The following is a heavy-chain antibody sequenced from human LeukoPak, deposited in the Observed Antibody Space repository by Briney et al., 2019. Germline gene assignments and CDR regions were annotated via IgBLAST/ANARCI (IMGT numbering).Heavy chain of an antibody. D-gene: IGHD6-19*01. Sequence: PGESLRLSCVTSGFIFSTSWMNWVRQAPGQGLEWVANIKEDGSVKNYADSVKGRFTISRDNAKNSLYLEINCLRAEDTAVYYCARQWGWFTSGWWLDTLDVWGQGSMVIVSS. J-gene: IGHJ3*01. CDR3: ARQWGWFTSGWWLDTLDV. CDR1: GFIFSTSW. CDR2: IKEDGSVK. V-gene: IGHV3-7*01.